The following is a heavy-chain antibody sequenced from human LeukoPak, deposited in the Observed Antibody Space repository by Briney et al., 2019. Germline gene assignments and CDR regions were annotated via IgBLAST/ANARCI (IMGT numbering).Heavy chain of an antibody. J-gene: IGHJ4*02. Sequence: GGSLRLSCVASGFTFSSYWMSGVRQAPGKGLEWVANIKQDESEKWYVDSVKGRFTISRDNAEKSLYLQINSLRAEDTAVYYCARGNDYGDYVGIYFDSWGQGTLVTVSS. V-gene: IGHV3-7*03. D-gene: IGHD4-17*01. CDR1: GFTFSSYW. CDR3: ARGNDYGDYVGIYFDS. CDR2: IKQDESEK.